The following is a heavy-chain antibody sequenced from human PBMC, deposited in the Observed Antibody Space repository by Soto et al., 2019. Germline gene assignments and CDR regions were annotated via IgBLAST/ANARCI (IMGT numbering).Heavy chain of an antibody. Sequence: PPRSLRLPCAASAFTPTSYAMRWVRQAPGKGLEWVSAISGSGGSTYYADAVKGRFTISRDNSKNTLYLQMNSLRAEDTAVYYCAKDTAIFRYWGQGT. D-gene: IGHD3-3*01. J-gene: IGHJ4*02. CDR1: AFTPTSYA. CDR3: AKDTAIFRY. CDR2: ISGSGGST. V-gene: IGHV3-23*01.